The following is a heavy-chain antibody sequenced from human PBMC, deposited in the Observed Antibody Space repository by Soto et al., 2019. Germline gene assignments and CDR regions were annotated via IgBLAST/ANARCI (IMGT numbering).Heavy chain of an antibody. J-gene: IGHJ3*02. V-gene: IGHV4-59*08. CDR2: IYYSGST. CDR3: ARRANYYGSGSYYNDAFDI. CDR1: GGSISSYS. D-gene: IGHD3-10*01. Sequence: SVTLSLTCTLSGGSISSYSWSWIRQPPGKGLEWIGYIYYSGSTNYNPSLESRVTISVDTSKNQFSLKLNSVTAADTAVYYCARRANYYGSGSYYNDAFDIWGQGTMVT.